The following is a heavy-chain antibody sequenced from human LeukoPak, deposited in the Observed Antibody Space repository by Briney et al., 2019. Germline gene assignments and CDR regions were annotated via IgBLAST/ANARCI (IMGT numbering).Heavy chain of an antibody. V-gene: IGHV1-8*01. D-gene: IGHD2-15*01. Sequence: AASVKVSCKASGYTFTSYDVNWLRQATGQGREWMGWVNPNSGHTGYAQKFQGRVTMTTNTSISTAYMELSSLRSEDTAVYYCARGAPGSYCSGGSCPYFDYWGQGTLVSVSS. CDR2: VNPNSGHT. CDR1: GYTFTSYD. J-gene: IGHJ4*02. CDR3: ARGAPGSYCSGGSCPYFDY.